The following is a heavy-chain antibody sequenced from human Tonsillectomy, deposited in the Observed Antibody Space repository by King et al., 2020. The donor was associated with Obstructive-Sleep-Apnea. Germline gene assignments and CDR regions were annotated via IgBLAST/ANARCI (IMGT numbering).Heavy chain of an antibody. CDR3: ARLNALTGRRLDY. V-gene: IGHV5-51*01. D-gene: IGHD3-9*01. Sequence: VQLVESRAEVKKPGESLKISCQGSGYNFINYWIGWVRQMPGKGLEWMGIIFPGDSDTRYSPSFQGQVTFSADKSISTAYLQWTSLKASDTAMYYCARLNALTGRRLDYWGQGSLVTVSS. J-gene: IGHJ4*02. CDR2: IFPGDSDT. CDR1: GYNFINYW.